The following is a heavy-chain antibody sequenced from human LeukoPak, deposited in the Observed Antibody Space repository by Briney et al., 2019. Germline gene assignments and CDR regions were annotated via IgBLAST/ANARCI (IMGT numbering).Heavy chain of an antibody. CDR3: ARYNSLLRGVTTSDY. Sequence: GTSVKVSCKASGYTFSNYGITWVRQAPGQGLEWMGTISGHNGDVNYAPKFQGRVTMTTDTSTTTAYMELRSLGFDDTAVYYCARYNSLLRGVTTSDYWGQGTLVAVSS. J-gene: IGHJ4*02. CDR1: GYTFSNYG. D-gene: IGHD3-10*01. CDR2: ISGHNGDV. V-gene: IGHV1-18*01.